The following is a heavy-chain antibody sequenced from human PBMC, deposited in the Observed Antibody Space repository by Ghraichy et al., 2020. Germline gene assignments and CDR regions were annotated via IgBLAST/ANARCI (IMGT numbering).Heavy chain of an antibody. Sequence: SETLSLTCTVSGGSVSSGSYYWSWIRQPPGKGLEWIGYIYYSGSTNYNPSLKSRVTISVDTSKNQFSLKLSSVTAADTAVYYCAREDPKAVAVYFDYWGQGTLVTVSS. CDR1: GGSVSSGSYY. J-gene: IGHJ4*02. V-gene: IGHV4-61*01. CDR3: AREDPKAVAVYFDY. D-gene: IGHD6-19*01. CDR2: IYYSGST.